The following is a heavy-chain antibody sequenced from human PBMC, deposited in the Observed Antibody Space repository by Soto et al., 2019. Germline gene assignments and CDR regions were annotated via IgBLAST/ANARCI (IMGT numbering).Heavy chain of an antibody. CDR1: GYSLPSYW. CDR2: IYPGDSDT. D-gene: IGHD6-25*01. V-gene: IGHV5-51*01. CDR3: ARRGYSSAGWLDP. J-gene: IGHJ5*02. Sequence: PGGSLETSRQCPGYSLPSYWIGLVRPMPGTGLEWMGIIYPGDSDTRDSPSFQGQVTISADKSISTAYLQWSSLKALDTAMYYCARRGYSSAGWLDPGGQGPLVTAPQ.